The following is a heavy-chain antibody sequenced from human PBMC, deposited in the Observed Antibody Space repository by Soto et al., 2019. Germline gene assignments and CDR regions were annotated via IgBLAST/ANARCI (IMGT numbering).Heavy chain of an antibody. J-gene: IGHJ6*02. D-gene: IGHD6-6*01. CDR2: ISYDGSNK. CDR1: GFTFSSYA. Sequence: GGSLRLSCAASGFTFSSYAMHWVRQAPGKGLEWVAVISYDGSNKYYADSVKGRFTISRDNSKNTLYLQMNSLRAEDTAVYYCARDGSIAARWTTPNRYIYYGMDVWGQGTTVTVSS. V-gene: IGHV3-30-3*01. CDR3: ARDGSIAARWTTPNRYIYYGMDV.